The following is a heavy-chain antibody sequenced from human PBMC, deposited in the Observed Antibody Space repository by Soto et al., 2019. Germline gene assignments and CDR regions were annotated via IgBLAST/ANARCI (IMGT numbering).Heavy chain of an antibody. Sequence: EVQLLESGGGLVQPGGSLRLSCAASGFAFSSYAMTWVRQAPGKGPEWVSSISGGGVSTYYIDSVKGRFTISRDNSKNTVYLQMNSLTGEDTAVYCCAKVVGKDYGDYLSDSYYYGMDVWGQGTTVTVSS. D-gene: IGHD4-17*01. V-gene: IGHV3-23*01. J-gene: IGHJ6*02. CDR3: AKVVGKDYGDYLSDSYYYGMDV. CDR1: GFAFSSYA. CDR2: ISGGGVST.